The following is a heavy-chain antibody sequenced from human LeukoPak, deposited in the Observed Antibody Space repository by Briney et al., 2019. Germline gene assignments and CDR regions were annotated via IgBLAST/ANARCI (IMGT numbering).Heavy chain of an antibody. CDR3: ARAATGGWFGELLYFDY. D-gene: IGHD3-10*01. V-gene: IGHV4-30-2*01. Sequence: PSETLSLTCAVSGGSISSGGYSWSWIRQPPGKGLEWIGYIYHSGSTYYNPSLKSRVTISVDRPKNQFSLKLSSVTAADTAVYYCARAATGGWFGELLYFDYWGQGTLVTVSS. CDR1: GGSISSGGYS. CDR2: IYHSGST. J-gene: IGHJ4*02.